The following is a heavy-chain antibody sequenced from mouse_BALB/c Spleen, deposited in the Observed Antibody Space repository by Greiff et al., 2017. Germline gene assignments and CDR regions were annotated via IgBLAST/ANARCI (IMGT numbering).Heavy chain of an antibody. CDR2: IRNKANGYTT. Sequence: EVMLVESGGGLVQPGGSLRLSCATSGFTFTDYYMSWVRQPPGKALEWLGFIRNKANGYTTEYSASVKGRFTISRDNSQSILYLQMNTLRAEDSATYYCARVNWYYAMDYWGQGTSVTVSS. CDR1: GFTFTDYY. J-gene: IGHJ4*01. V-gene: IGHV7-3*02. D-gene: IGHD4-1*02. CDR3: ARVNWYYAMDY.